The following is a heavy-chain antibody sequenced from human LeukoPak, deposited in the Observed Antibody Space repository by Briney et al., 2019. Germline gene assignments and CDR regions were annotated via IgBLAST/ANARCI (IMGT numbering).Heavy chain of an antibody. D-gene: IGHD3-10*01. CDR2: ISAYNGKT. CDR1: GYTFTSYG. J-gene: IGHJ4*02. Sequence: ASVKVSCKASGYTFTSYGISWVRQAPGQGLEWMGWISAYNGKTKYARKLQGRVTMTTDTSTSTAYMELRSLRSDDTAVYYCARAADYYGSGSYYKVDYWGQGTLVTVSS. V-gene: IGHV1-18*01. CDR3: ARAADYYGSGSYYKVDY.